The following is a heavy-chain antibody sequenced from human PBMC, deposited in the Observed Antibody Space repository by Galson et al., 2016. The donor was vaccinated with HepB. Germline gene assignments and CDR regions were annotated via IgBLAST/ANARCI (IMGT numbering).Heavy chain of an antibody. CDR2: INSDGSRR. CDR1: GFIFSSYA. Sequence: SLRLSCAASGFIFSSYAMSRVRQAPGKGLVWVSRINSDGSRRTYADSVKGRFTISRDNARNTLYLQMDSLRAEDTAVYYCARGGYDGYEIDYWGQGTLVSVSS. J-gene: IGHJ4*02. CDR3: ARGGYDGYEIDY. D-gene: IGHD5-12*01. V-gene: IGHV3-74*01.